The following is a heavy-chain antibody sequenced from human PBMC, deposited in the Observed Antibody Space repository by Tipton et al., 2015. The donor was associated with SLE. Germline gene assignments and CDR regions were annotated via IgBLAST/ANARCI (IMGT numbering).Heavy chain of an antibody. D-gene: IGHD2-8*01. CDR1: GGSFSGYY. J-gene: IGHJ4*02. CDR3: ARGMAHFDY. Sequence: TLSLTCAVYGGSFSGYYWSWIRQPPGKGLECIGYIYYSGSTNYNPSLKSRVTIPVDTSKNQFSLKLSSVTAADTAVYYCARGMAHFDYWGQGTLVTVSS. V-gene: IGHV4-59*01. CDR2: IYYSGST.